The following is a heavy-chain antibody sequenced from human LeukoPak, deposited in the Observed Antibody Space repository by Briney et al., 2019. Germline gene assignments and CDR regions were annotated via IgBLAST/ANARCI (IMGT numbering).Heavy chain of an antibody. CDR3: ARDCGSDCSQAFDI. J-gene: IGHJ3*02. V-gene: IGHV3-7*05. CDR1: GFTFSSYW. Sequence: GGSLTLSCAASGFTFSSYWMCWVRQAPGRGLELVADIKQDGTQKYYVNSVEGRITISRDNVKNSLYLQMNSLRVADTAVYYCARDCGSDCSQAFDIWGQGTMLIVSS. D-gene: IGHD2-21*02. CDR2: IKQDGTQK.